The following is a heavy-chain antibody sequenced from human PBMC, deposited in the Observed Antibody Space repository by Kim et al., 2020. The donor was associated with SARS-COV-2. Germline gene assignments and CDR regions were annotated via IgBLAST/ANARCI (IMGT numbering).Heavy chain of an antibody. CDR3: ARDRTNLLDAFDI. D-gene: IGHD1-1*01. J-gene: IGHJ3*02. Sequence: YAQKSQGRVTMTRDTSTSTVYMELSSLRSEDTAVYYCARDRTNLLDAFDIWGQGTMVTVSS. V-gene: IGHV1-46*01.